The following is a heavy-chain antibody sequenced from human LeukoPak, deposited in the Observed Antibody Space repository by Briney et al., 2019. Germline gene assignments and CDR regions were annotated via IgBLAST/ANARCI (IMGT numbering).Heavy chain of an antibody. V-gene: IGHV1-69*05. CDR2: IIPIFGTT. CDR1: GGTFSSYA. CDR3: ARGASCYKGLGLDCISQGYFQH. J-gene: IGHJ1*01. D-gene: IGHD2-2*02. Sequence: AASVKVSCKASGGTFSSYAISWVRQAPGQGLEWMGGIIPIFGTTNYAQKFQGRVTITTDESTSTAYMELSSLRSDDTAVYYCARGASCYKGLGLDCISQGYFQHWGQGTLVTVSS.